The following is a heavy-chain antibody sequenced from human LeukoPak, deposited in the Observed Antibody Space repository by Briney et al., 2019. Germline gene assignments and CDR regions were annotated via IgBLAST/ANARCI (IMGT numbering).Heavy chain of an antibody. V-gene: IGHV4-59*01. CDR3: ARVLDGYKYYFDY. Sequence: SETLSLTCTVSGGSISSYYWSWLRQPPGKGLEWIGYIYYSGSTNYNPSLKSRVTISVDTSKNQFSLKLSSVIAADTAVYYCARVLDGYKYYFDYWGQGTLVTVSS. D-gene: IGHD5-24*01. CDR2: IYYSGST. CDR1: GGSISSYY. J-gene: IGHJ4*02.